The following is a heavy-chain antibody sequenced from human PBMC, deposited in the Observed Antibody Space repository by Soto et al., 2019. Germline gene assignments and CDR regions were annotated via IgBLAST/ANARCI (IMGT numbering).Heavy chain of an antibody. CDR3: TTGSSSGWYYYYYMDV. CDR2: IKSKTDGGTT. D-gene: IGHD6-19*01. J-gene: IGHJ6*03. V-gene: IGHV3-15*01. Sequence: GGSLRLSCAASGFTFSNAWMSWVRQAPGKGLEWVGRIKSKTDGGTTDYAAPVKGRFTISRDDSKNMLYLQMNSLKTEDTAVYYCTTGSSSGWYYYYYMDVWGKGTTVTVSS. CDR1: GFTFSNAW.